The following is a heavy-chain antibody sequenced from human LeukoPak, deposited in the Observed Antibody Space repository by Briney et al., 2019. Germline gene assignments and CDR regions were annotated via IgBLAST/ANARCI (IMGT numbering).Heavy chain of an antibody. CDR2: ISGSGGST. V-gene: IGHV3-23*01. J-gene: IGHJ4*02. Sequence: GGSLRLSCAASGFTFSSYAMSWVRQAPGKGLEWVSAISGSGGSTYYADSVKGRFTISRDNSKNTLYLQMNSLRAEDTAVYYCAKGKSVVVVPAPLGYWGQGTLVTVSS. D-gene: IGHD2-2*01. CDR3: AKGKSVVVVPAPLGY. CDR1: GFTFSSYA.